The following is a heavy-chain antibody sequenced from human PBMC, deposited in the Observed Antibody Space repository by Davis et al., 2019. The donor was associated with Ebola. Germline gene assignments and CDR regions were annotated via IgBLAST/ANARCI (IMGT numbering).Heavy chain of an antibody. V-gene: IGHV4-59*01. CDR2: IYYGGTT. D-gene: IGHD3-10*01. CDR1: GGSMSSYY. J-gene: IGHJ6*02. Sequence: SETLSLTCTVSGGSMSSYYWSWIRQPPGKGLEWIGNIYYGGTTNYNPSLKSRVTISGDTSKNQFSLNVNSVTAADTAMYYCARDKIIWFGELLFYYYGMDVWGQGTTVTVSS. CDR3: ARDKIIWFGELLFYYYGMDV.